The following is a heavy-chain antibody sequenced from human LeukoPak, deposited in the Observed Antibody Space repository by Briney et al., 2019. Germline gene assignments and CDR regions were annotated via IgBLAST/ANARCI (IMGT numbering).Heavy chain of an antibody. Sequence: SETLSLTCAVSGGSISSSKWWSWVRQPPGKGLEWIGEIYHDGSTSYNPSLKSRVTISVDKSKNQFSLKLNSVTAADTAVYYCASKLFTLRYFDYWGQGTLVTVSS. D-gene: IGHD3-9*01. J-gene: IGHJ4*02. CDR2: IYHDGST. CDR3: ASKLFTLRYFDY. V-gene: IGHV4-4*02. CDR1: GGSISSSKW.